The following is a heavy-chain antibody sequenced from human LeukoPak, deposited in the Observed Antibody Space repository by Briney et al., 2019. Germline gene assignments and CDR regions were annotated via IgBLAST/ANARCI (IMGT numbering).Heavy chain of an antibody. J-gene: IGHJ4*02. CDR1: GFNFNYYS. CDR3: ARHDSFIPY. Sequence: GGSLRLSCAASGFNFNYYSMSWVRQAPGKGLEWVSGISDNEGRTYYTDSVKGRFTISRDRTKNTVYLQMHNLRADDTAVYFCARHDSFIPYWGQGTLVTVSS. V-gene: IGHV3-23*01. D-gene: IGHD5-18*01. CDR2: ISDNEGRT.